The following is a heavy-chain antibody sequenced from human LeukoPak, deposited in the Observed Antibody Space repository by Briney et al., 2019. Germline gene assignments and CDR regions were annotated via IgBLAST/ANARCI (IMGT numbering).Heavy chain of an antibody. Sequence: SETLSLTCTVSGGSISSGSYYWGWIRQPPGKGLEWIGTIYYSGSTYYNPSLKSRVTISVDTSKNQFSLKLSSVTAADTAVYYCARPNLGGPSRRSKYFQHWGQGTLVTVSS. CDR3: ARPNLGGPSRRSKYFQH. J-gene: IGHJ1*01. V-gene: IGHV4-39*01. CDR2: IYYSGST. D-gene: IGHD4-23*01. CDR1: GGSISSGSYY.